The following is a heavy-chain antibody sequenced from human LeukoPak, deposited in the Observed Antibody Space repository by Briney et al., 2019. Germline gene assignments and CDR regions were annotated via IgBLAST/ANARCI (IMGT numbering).Heavy chain of an antibody. CDR3: ARHDLYCSGGSCYSTAFDY. CDR1: GYTFTNYY. V-gene: IGHV1-46*01. D-gene: IGHD2-15*01. Sequence: ASVKVSCKASGYTFTNYYMHWVRQAPGQGLEWMGIINPSGGSTSYAQKFQGRVTMTRDMSTSTVYMELSSLKASDTAMYYCARHDLYCSGGSCYSTAFDYWGQGTLVTVSS. J-gene: IGHJ4*02. CDR2: INPSGGST.